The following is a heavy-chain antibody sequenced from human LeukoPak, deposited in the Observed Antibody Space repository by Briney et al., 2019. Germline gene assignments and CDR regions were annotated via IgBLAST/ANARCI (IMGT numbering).Heavy chain of an antibody. CDR3: AKFRSVSYFDY. Sequence: SETLSLTCAVYGGSFSGYYWSWIRQPPGKGLEWIGYIYYSGSTNYNPSLKSRVTISVDTSKNQFSLKLSSVTAADTAVYYCAKFRSVSYFDYWGQGTLVTVSS. J-gene: IGHJ4*02. V-gene: IGHV4-59*01. CDR2: IYYSGST. CDR1: GGSFSGYY. D-gene: IGHD2-21*01.